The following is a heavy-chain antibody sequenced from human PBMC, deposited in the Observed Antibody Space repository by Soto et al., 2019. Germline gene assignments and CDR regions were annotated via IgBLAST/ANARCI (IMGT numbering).Heavy chain of an antibody. Sequence: QVQLQESGPGLVKPSETLSLTCTVSGGSISRYYWSWIRQPPGKGLEWIGYIYYSGRTNYNPSLTSRVTIAVDTSKDHFSLKLSSVTAADAAVYYCASHNGDGGDWYLDLWGRGILVTVSS. CDR2: IYYSGRT. J-gene: IGHJ2*01. CDR3: ASHNGDGGDWYLDL. D-gene: IGHD6-25*01. CDR1: GGSISRYY. V-gene: IGHV4-59*08.